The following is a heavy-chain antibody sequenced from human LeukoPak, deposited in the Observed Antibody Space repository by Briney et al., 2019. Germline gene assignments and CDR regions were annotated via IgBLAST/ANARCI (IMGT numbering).Heavy chain of an antibody. J-gene: IGHJ6*02. V-gene: IGHV3-23*01. D-gene: IGHD3-10*01. Sequence: PGGSLRLSCAASGFTFSSYAMSWVRQAPGKGLEWVSAISGSGGSTYYADSVKGRFTISRDNSKNTLYLQMNSLRAEDTAVYYCAKEENRWFGEFLLGKYYYYGMDVWGQGTTVTVSS. CDR1: GFTFSSYA. CDR3: AKEENRWFGEFLLGKYYYYGMDV. CDR2: ISGSGGST.